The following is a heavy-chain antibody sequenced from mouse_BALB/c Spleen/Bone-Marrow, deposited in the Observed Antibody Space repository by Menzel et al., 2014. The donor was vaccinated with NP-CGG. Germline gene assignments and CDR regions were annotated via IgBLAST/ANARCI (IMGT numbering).Heavy chain of an antibody. D-gene: IGHD2-10*01. Sequence: VQLQQSGAELVKPGAPVKLSCTASGFNIKDTYIHWVNQRPEQGLEWIGRIDPANGFAKYDPKFQGKATITADTSSNTAYLHLSSLTSEDTAVYYCARAYYGNYPYVMDYWGQGTSVTVSS. CDR2: IDPANGFA. CDR3: ARAYYGNYPYVMDY. CDR1: GFNIKDTY. V-gene: IGHV14-3*02. J-gene: IGHJ4*01.